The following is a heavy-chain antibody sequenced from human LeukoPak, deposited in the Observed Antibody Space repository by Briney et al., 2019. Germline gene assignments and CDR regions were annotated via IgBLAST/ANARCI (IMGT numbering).Heavy chain of an antibody. V-gene: IGHV5-51*01. D-gene: IGHD3-22*01. CDR1: GYNFTSYW. J-gene: IGHJ5*02. Sequence: GGSLKISCKGSGYNFTSYWIGWVRQMPGKGLEWMGIIYPGDSDTRYSPSFQGQVTISADKSISTAYLQWSSLKASDTAMYYCARQDDSSGYYYNWFDPWGQGTLVTVSS. CDR3: ARQDDSSGYYYNWFDP. CDR2: IYPGDSDT.